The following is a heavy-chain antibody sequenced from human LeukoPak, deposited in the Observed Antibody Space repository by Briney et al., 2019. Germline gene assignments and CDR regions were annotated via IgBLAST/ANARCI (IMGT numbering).Heavy chain of an antibody. D-gene: IGHD1-26*01. V-gene: IGHV1-2*04. CDR1: GYTFTGYY. CDR3: ARDRQSGSSVPGMDV. J-gene: IGHJ6*02. Sequence: GASVKVSCKASGYTFTGYYMHWVRQAPGQGLEWMGWIDPNSGGTNYAQKFQGWVTMTRDTSISTAYMELSRLRSDDTAVYYCARDRQSGSSVPGMDVWGQGTTVTVSS. CDR2: IDPNSGGT.